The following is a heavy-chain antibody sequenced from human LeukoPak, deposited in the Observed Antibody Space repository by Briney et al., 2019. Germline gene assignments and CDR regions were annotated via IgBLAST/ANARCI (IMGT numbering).Heavy chain of an antibody. CDR2: INPNSGGT. CDR3: ARGRYYYGSGTLLPDY. D-gene: IGHD3-10*01. CDR1: GYTFTDYY. J-gene: IGHJ4*02. V-gene: IGHV1-2*02. Sequence: GASVKVSCKASGYTFTDYYVHWVRQAPGQGLEWMGWINPNSGGTNYAQKFQGRVTMTRDTSISTAYMELSRLRSDDTAVYYCARGRYYYGSGTLLPDYWGQGTLVTVSS.